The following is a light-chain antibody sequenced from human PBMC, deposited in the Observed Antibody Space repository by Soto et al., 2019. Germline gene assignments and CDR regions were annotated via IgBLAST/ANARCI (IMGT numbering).Light chain of an antibody. CDR1: QSVTSNY. CDR3: KKYGSSHRT. CDR2: GES. Sequence: ILMTKSPGPLSLSPGKRATLSYSDRQSVTSNYLAWYQKKPGQDNRLIIYGESSRATGITDRLSGSGYGTDFTLTIRSMEPEDVAVYDCKKYGSSHRTVGQWTQVEIK. J-gene: IGKJ1*01. V-gene: IGKV3-20*01.